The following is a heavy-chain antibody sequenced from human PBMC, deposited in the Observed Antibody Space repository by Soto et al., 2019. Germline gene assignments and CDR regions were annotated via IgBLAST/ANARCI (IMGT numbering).Heavy chain of an antibody. Sequence: ASVKVSCKTSGFTFTTYYIHWVRQAPGQGLEWMGMIDPSGGSTTYAQKFQGRITMTSDMSTSTVYMELSSLRSEDTAVYYCARVPYDATGYYAFWGQGTLVTVSS. CDR1: GFTFTTYY. CDR2: IDPSGGST. V-gene: IGHV1-46*01. CDR3: ARVPYDATGYYAF. D-gene: IGHD3-22*01. J-gene: IGHJ4*02.